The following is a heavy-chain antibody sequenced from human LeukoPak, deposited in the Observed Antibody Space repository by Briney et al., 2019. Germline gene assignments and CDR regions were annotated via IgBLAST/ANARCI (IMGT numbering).Heavy chain of an antibody. V-gene: IGHV4-4*07. CDR3: ARVEGSSWSHDY. CDR2: IYTSGST. Sequence: PSETLSLTCTVSGGSISSYYCSWIRQPAGKGLEWIGRIYTSGSTDYNPSLQSRVTMSVDTSKNQFSLKLTSVTAADTAVYYCARVEGSSWSHDYWGQEPWSPSPQ. D-gene: IGHD6-13*01. CDR1: GGSISSYY. J-gene: IGHJ4*01.